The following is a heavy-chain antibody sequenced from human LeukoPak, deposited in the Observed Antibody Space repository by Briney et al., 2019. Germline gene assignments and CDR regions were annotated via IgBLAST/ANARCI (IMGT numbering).Heavy chain of an antibody. D-gene: IGHD3-10*01. CDR3: ARAGGFSGSYVIDAFDI. Sequence: SETLSLTCTVSGGSISSGSYYWSWSRQPAGKGLEWIGRIHTSGSTNYNPSLKSRVTMSVDTSKHQFSLKLSSVTAADTAVYYCARAGGFSGSYVIDAFDIWGQGTMVTVSS. CDR2: IHTSGST. V-gene: IGHV4-61*02. CDR1: GGSISSGSYY. J-gene: IGHJ3*02.